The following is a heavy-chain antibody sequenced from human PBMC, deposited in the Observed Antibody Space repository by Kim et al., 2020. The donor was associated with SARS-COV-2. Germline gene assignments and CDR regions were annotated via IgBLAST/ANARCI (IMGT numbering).Heavy chain of an antibody. D-gene: IGHD4-17*01. Sequence: YNPSLKSRVTISVDTSKNQFSLKLSSVTAADTAVYYCARSYGDPVYFFDYWGQGTLVTVSS. V-gene: IGHV4-31*02. J-gene: IGHJ4*02. CDR3: ARSYGDPVYFFDY.